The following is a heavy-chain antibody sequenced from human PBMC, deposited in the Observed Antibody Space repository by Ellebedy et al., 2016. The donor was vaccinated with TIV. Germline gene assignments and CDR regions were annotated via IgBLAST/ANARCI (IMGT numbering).Heavy chain of an antibody. Sequence: GESLKISXAASAFTFSSYWMHWVRQTPGRGLEWVSHIDRDGRTTTYADSVKGRFTISRDNARNTLYLQMNSLRDEDTAIYYCTREFYGSSSHISLYYNGLDDWGQGTTVTVSS. CDR2: IDRDGRTT. D-gene: IGHD3-10*01. CDR1: AFTFSSYW. J-gene: IGHJ6*02. CDR3: TREFYGSSSHISLYYNGLDD. V-gene: IGHV3-74*01.